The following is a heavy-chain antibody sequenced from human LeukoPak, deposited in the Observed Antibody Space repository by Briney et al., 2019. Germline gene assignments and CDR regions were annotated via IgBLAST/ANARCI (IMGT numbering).Heavy chain of an antibody. V-gene: IGHV3-48*03. CDR2: ISSSGSTI. D-gene: IGHD3-9*01. CDR3: ARAGVYFDWLRTYYYYYGMDV. J-gene: IGHJ6*04. CDR1: GFTFSSYE. Sequence: PGGSLRLSCAASGFTFSSYEMNWVRQAPGKGLKWVSYISSSGSTIYYADSVKGRFTISRDNAKNSLYLQMNSLRAEDTAVYYCARAGVYFDWLRTYYYYYGMDVWGKGTTVTVSS.